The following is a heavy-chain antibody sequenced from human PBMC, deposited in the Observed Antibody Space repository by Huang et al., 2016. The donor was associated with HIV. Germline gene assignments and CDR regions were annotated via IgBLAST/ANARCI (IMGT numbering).Heavy chain of an antibody. CDR3: ARILMYYNSSGYGFDY. CDR1: GGSFSGYY. Sequence: QVQLQQWGAGLLKPSETLSLTCAVYGGSFSGYYWRWIRQPPGKGLEWIGEINHRGSNNYNPSLTRRVSISVDTSKNQFSLKLSSVTAADTAVYYCARILMYYNSSGYGFDYWGQGTLVTVSS. CDR2: INHRGSN. V-gene: IGHV4-34*01. J-gene: IGHJ4*02. D-gene: IGHD3-22*01.